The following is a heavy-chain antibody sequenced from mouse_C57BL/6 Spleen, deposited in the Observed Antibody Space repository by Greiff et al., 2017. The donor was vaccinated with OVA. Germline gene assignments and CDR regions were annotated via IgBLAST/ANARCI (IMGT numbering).Heavy chain of an antibody. Sequence: EVKLVESGGGLVKPGGSLKLSCAASGFTFSDYGMHWVRQAPEKGLEWVAYISSGSSTIYYADTVKGRFTISRDNAKNTLFLQMTSLRSEDTAMYYCAKLGRGVYFDYWGQGTTLTVSS. V-gene: IGHV5-17*01. CDR2: ISSGSSTI. CDR1: GFTFSDYG. CDR3: AKLGRGVYFDY. J-gene: IGHJ2*01. D-gene: IGHD4-1*01.